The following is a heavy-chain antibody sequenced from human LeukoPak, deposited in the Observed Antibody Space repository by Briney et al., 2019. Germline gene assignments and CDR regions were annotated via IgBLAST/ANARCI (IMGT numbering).Heavy chain of an antibody. V-gene: IGHV3-7*03. CDR1: GFTLSSYW. D-gene: IGHD7-27*01. Sequence: GGALRLSCAASGFTLSSYWMSWVRQAPGKGLEWVARIKQDGSEKHYVDSVKGRFTISRDNAKKSVYLQMNTLRAEDPAVFLLGGCIETPRRHLCYWGQGTLVTGSS. CDR3: GGCIETPRRHLCY. CDR2: IKQDGSEK. J-gene: IGHJ4*01.